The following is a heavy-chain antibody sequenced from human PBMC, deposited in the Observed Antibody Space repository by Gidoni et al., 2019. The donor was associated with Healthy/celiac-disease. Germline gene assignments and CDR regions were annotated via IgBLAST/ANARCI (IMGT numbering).Heavy chain of an antibody. CDR1: GGSISSSSYY. D-gene: IGHD3-3*01. CDR2: IYYSGST. J-gene: IGHJ5*02. V-gene: IGHV4-39*01. Sequence: QLQLQESGPGLVKPSETLSLTCTVSGGSISSSSYYWGWIRQPPGKGLEWIGSIYYSGSTYYNPSLKSRVTISVDTSNNQFSLKLSSVTAADTAVYYCARGWTYYDFWRRKNNNWFDPWGQGTLVTVSS. CDR3: ARGWTYYDFWRRKNNNWFDP.